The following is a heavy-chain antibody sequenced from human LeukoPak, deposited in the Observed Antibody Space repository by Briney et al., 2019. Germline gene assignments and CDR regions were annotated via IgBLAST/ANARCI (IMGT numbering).Heavy chain of an antibody. Sequence: SETLSLTRTVSGRSISSFYWSWIRQPPGQGLEWLGYIYYTGSTNYNPSLKSRVTISVDTSKNRFSLKLSSVTAADTAVYYCAITRGYSYGYLDYWGQGTLVTVSS. V-gene: IGHV4-59*08. J-gene: IGHJ4*02. D-gene: IGHD5-18*01. CDR3: AITRGYSYGYLDY. CDR1: GRSISSFY. CDR2: IYYTGST.